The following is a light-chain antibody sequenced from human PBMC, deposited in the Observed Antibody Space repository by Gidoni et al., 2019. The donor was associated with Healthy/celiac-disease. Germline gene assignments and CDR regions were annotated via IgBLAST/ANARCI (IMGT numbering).Light chain of an antibody. CDR3: QQYYSTRT. V-gene: IGKV4-1*01. Sequence: DIVMTQSPDSLAVSLGERATINCKSSQSVLYSSNNKNYLAWYQQKPGQPPKLLIYWASTRESGVPDRFSCSGSGTDFTLTISSLQAEDVAVYYFQQYYSTRTFGQEAKVEIK. J-gene: IGKJ1*01. CDR2: WAS. CDR1: QSVLYSSNNKNY.